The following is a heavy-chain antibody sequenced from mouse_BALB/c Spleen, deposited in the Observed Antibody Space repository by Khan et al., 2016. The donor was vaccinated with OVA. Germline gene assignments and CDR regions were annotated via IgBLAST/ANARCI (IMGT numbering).Heavy chain of an antibody. CDR3: VSAVTITTVVATDFDY. CDR2: ISYSGRT. D-gene: IGHD1-1*01. V-gene: IGHV3-2*02. CDR1: GYSITSDYA. Sequence: EVKLLESGPGLVKPSQSLSLTCTVTGYSITSDYAWNWIRQFPGNKLEWMGYISYSGRTSYNPSLKSRISITRDTSKNQFFLQLNSVTTEDTATYYWVSAVTITTVVATDFDYWGQGTTLTVSS. J-gene: IGHJ2*01.